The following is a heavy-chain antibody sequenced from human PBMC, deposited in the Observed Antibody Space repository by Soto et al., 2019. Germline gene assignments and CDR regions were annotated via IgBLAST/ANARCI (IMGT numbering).Heavy chain of an antibody. V-gene: IGHV4-31*02. CDR3: ARVAARTFDY. J-gene: IGHJ4*02. CDR1: VGSSRSGGYS. CDR2: IYYSGST. Sequence: QLKLQEPGQGLLKPSQTLSPPSPSSVGSSRSGGYSWSWFRHHQGKGLEWIGYIYYSGSTYYNPSLKSRVTISVDTSKNQFSLKLSSVTAADTAVYYCARVAARTFDYWGQGTLVTVSS. D-gene: IGHD6-6*01.